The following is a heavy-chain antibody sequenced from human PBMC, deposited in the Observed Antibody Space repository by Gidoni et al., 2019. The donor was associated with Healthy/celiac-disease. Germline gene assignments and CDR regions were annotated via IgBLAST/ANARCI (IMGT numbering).Heavy chain of an antibody. CDR3: TTLGPRDWSGYYTPYPVGDYYGMDV. CDR1: GFTFSNAW. Sequence: EVQLVESGGGLVKPGGSLRLSCAASGFTFSNAWMSWVRQAPGTGLEWVGRIKSKTDGGTTDYAAPVKGRFTISRDDSKNTLYLQMNSLKTEDTAVYYCTTLGPRDWSGYYTPYPVGDYYGMDVWGQGTTVTVSS. J-gene: IGHJ6*02. V-gene: IGHV3-15*01. D-gene: IGHD3-3*01. CDR2: IKSKTDGGTT.